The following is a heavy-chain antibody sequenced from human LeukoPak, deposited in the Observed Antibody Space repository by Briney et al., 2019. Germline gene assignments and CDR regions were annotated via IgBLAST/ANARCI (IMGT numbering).Heavy chain of an antibody. Sequence: SETLSLTCAVYGGSFSGYYWSWIRQPPGKGLEWIGEINHSGSTNYNPSLKSRVTISVDTSKNQFSLKLSSVTAADTAVYYCARVGRYCSGGSCRPTYYFDYWGQGILVTVSS. J-gene: IGHJ4*02. CDR1: GGSFSGYY. CDR3: ARVGRYCSGGSCRPTYYFDY. V-gene: IGHV4-34*01. CDR2: INHSGST. D-gene: IGHD2-15*01.